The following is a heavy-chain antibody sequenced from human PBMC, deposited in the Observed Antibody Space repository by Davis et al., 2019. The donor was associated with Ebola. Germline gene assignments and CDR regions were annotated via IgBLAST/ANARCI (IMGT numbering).Heavy chain of an antibody. V-gene: IGHV4-61*05. J-gene: IGHJ4*02. CDR1: GGSISSSSYY. D-gene: IGHD3-10*01. CDR2: IYYSGST. Sequence: SETLSLTCTVSGGSISSSSYYWGWIRQPPGKGLEWIGYIYYSGSTNYNPSLKSRVTISVDTSKNQFSLKLSSVTAADTAVYYCARGLVFFPIYGSGSYYFDYWGQGTLVTVSS. CDR3: ARGLVFFPIYGSGSYYFDY.